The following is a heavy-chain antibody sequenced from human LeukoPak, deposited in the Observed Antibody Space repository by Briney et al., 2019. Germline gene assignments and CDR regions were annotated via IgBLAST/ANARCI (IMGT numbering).Heavy chain of an antibody. CDR3: VKGIAGGPYYFDY. CDR2: ISSNGGST. J-gene: IGHJ4*02. Sequence: PGGSLRLSCSASGFTFSNYATHWVRQAPGKGLEYVSAISSNGGSTYYADSVKGRFTISRDNSKNTLYLQMSSLRVEDTAVFYCVKGIAGGPYYFDYWGQGTLVTVSS. CDR1: GFTFSNYA. V-gene: IGHV3-64D*06. D-gene: IGHD6-13*01.